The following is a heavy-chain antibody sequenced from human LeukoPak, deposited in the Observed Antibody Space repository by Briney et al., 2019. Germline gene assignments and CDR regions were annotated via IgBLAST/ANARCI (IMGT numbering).Heavy chain of an antibody. J-gene: IGHJ4*02. CDR1: GFTFSSHS. V-gene: IGHV3-48*04. CDR2: ISSSSSTI. Sequence: GGSLRLSCAVSGFTFSSHSMNWVRQAPGKGLEWVSYISSSSSTIYYADSVKGRFTISRDNAKNTLYLQMNSLRAEDTAVYYCATLRGPYCSGGSCSDYWGQGTLVTVSS. D-gene: IGHD2-15*01. CDR3: ATLRGPYCSGGSCSDY.